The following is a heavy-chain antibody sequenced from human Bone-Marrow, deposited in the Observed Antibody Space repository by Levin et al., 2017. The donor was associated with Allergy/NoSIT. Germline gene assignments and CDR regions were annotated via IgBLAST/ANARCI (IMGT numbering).Heavy chain of an antibody. Sequence: PGGSLRLSCVGSGFTFQNYSMHWVRQAPGKGLEWVAVISFDGGKKYYAGSVEDRFTISRDNSKTTLYLQMNSLKAEDTGVYYCVRVGAYCGGKCYVFDHWGQGTPVTVSS. CDR1: GFTFQNYS. D-gene: IGHD2-21*01. CDR3: VRVGAYCGGKCYVFDH. V-gene: IGHV3-30-3*01. CDR2: ISFDGGKK. J-gene: IGHJ4*02.